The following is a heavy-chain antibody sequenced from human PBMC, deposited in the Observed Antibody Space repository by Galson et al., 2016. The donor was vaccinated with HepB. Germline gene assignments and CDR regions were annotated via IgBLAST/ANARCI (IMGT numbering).Heavy chain of an antibody. V-gene: IGHV3-7*03. CDR3: TEGGPYHDILTGYYHGRFEY. J-gene: IGHJ4*02. Sequence: SLRLSCAVSGFILSNYWTGWVRQAPGKGLEWVASINPDGTEIRYVDSAKGRFTISRASSKNSLHLQLDSLRGEDTAVYFCTEGGPYHDILTGYYHGRFEYWVQGTLVTVSS. CDR2: INPDGTEI. CDR1: GFILSNYW. D-gene: IGHD3-9*01.